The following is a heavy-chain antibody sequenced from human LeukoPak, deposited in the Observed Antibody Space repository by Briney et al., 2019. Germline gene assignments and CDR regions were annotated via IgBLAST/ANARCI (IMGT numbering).Heavy chain of an antibody. CDR2: INPSGGST. V-gene: IGHV1-46*01. J-gene: IGHJ4*02. CDR1: GYTFTSYY. Sequence: ASVKVSCKASGYTFTSYYMHWVRQAPGQGLEWMGIINPSGGSTSYAQKFQGRVTITRDTSASTAYMELSSLRSEDTAVYYCARDLVAVAGTFDYWGQGTLVTVSS. D-gene: IGHD6-19*01. CDR3: ARDLVAVAGTFDY.